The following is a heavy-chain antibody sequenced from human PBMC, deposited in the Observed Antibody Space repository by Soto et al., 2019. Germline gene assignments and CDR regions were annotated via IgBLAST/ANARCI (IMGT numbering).Heavy chain of an antibody. D-gene: IGHD2-2*01. Sequence: GGSLRLSCAASGFTFSSYGMHWVRQAPGKGLEWVAVISYDGSNKYYADSVKGRFTISRDNSKNTLYLQMNSLRAEDTAVYYCAKERYCSSTSCYVEDHNWFDPWGQGTLVTVSS. CDR1: GFTFSSYG. CDR3: AKERYCSSTSCYVEDHNWFDP. J-gene: IGHJ5*02. V-gene: IGHV3-30*18. CDR2: ISYDGSNK.